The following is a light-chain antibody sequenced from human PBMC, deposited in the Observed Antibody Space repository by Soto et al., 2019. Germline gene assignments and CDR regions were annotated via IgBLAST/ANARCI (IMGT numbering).Light chain of an antibody. CDR3: QQRVNTPLT. Sequence: EIVLTQSPGTLSLSPGERATLSCTASQTVSDYIAWYQKKPGQAPRLLIYDASNRATGVPARFSGSGSGTEVTLTISSLEPEDVAVYYCQQRVNTPLTFGGGTKVEIK. CDR1: QTVSDY. V-gene: IGKV3-11*01. CDR2: DAS. J-gene: IGKJ4*01.